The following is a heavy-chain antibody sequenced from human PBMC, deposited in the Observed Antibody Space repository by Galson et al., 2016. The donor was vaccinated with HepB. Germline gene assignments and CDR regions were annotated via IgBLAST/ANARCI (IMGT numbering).Heavy chain of an antibody. Sequence: SLRLSCAASGFTFSYYYMSWIRQAPGKGLKWVSYISGDGRTINYADSLKGLFIISRDNAKNSLYLHMNSLTGEDTAVYYCARMFPLYSSGWYVRGDGWFDSWGQGTLVTVSS. V-gene: IGHV3-11*01. J-gene: IGHJ5*01. D-gene: IGHD6-19*01. CDR1: GFTFSYYY. CDR3: ARMFPLYSSGWYVRGDGWFDS. CDR2: ISGDGRTI.